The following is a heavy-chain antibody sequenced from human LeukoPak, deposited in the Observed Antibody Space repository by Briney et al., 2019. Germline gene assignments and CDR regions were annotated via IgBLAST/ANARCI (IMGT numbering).Heavy chain of an antibody. CDR1: GFTFSSYS. J-gene: IGHJ4*02. CDR3: ARATTVTTNPDY. Sequence: PGGSLRLSCAASGFTFSSYSMNWVRQAPGKGLEWVSSISSSSSYIYYADSVKGRFTISRDNAKNSLYLQMNSLRAEDTAVYYCARATTVTTNPDYWGQGTLVTVSS. D-gene: IGHD4-17*01. V-gene: IGHV3-21*01. CDR2: ISSSSSYI.